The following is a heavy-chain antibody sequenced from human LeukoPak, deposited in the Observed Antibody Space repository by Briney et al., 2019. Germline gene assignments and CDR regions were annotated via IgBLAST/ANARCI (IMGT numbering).Heavy chain of an antibody. Sequence: PGGSLRLSGTTSGFAFVEYTIVWVRQAPGKGLEWVGFIKSEDDGGTTNYAASAKGRFSISRDDSKSIAYLQLNSLRTEDTAVYYCTLSGAGWGQGTLVTVSS. CDR1: GFAFVEYT. CDR3: TLSGAG. J-gene: IGHJ1*01. V-gene: IGHV3-49*04. D-gene: IGHD3-10*01. CDR2: IKSEDDGGTT.